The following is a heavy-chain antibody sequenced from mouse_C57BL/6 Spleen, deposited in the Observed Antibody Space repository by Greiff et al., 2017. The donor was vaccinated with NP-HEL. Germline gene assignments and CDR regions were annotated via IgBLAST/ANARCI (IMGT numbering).Heavy chain of an antibody. Sequence: QVQLQQPGAELVMPGASVKLSCKASGYTFTSYWMHWVKQRPGQGLEWIGEIDPSDSYTNYNQKFKGKSTLTVDKSSSTAYMQLSSLTSEDSAVYYCARGGYHWYFDVWGTVTTVTVAS. D-gene: IGHD2-2*01. CDR1: GYTFTSYW. V-gene: IGHV1-69*01. J-gene: IGHJ1*03. CDR3: ARGGYHWYFDV. CDR2: IDPSDSYT.